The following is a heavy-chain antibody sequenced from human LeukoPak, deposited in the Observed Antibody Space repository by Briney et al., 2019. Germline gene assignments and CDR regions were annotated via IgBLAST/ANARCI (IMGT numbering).Heavy chain of an antibody. J-gene: IGHJ4*02. CDR3: ARRDSSWYGSFDY. CDR1: GFTFSSYS. Sequence: GSLRLSCAASGFTFSSYSMNWVRQPPGKGLEWIGEINHSGSTNYNPSLKSRVTISVDTSKNQFSLKLSSVTAADTAVYYCARRDSSWYGSFDYWGQGTLVTVSS. V-gene: IGHV4-34*01. D-gene: IGHD6-13*01. CDR2: INHSGST.